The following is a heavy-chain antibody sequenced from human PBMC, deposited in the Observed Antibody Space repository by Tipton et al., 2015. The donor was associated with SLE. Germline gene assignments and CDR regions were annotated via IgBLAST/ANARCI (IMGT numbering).Heavy chain of an antibody. CDR2: ISSGGSTI. V-gene: IGHV3-48*03. Sequence: GSLRLSCAASGFTFSSFEMNWVRQAPGKGLEWVSYISSGGSTIHYADSVKGRFTISRDNAKNSLYLQMNSLRVEDTAVYYCAREEGSGWYHYFDYWGQGTLVTVSS. CDR1: GFTFSSFE. J-gene: IGHJ4*02. D-gene: IGHD6-19*01. CDR3: AREEGSGWYHYFDY.